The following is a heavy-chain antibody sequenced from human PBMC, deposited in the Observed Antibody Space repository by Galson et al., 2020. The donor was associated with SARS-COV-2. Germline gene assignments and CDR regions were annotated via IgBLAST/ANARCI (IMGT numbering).Heavy chain of an antibody. D-gene: IGHD2-2*01. CDR3: ANYARSEDYFDY. CDR2: ISSSSSNK. J-gene: IGHJ4*02. CDR1: GFTFNSYS. Sequence: GESLKISCAASGFTFNSYSMNWVRQAPGKGLEWVSYISSSSSNKYYADSVKGRFTIARDNAKNSLYLQMDSLRAEDTAVYYCANYARSEDYFDYWGQGTLVTGSS. V-gene: IGHV3-48*04.